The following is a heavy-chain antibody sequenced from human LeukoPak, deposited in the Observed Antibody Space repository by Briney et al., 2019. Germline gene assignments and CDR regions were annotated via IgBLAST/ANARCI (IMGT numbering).Heavy chain of an antibody. J-gene: IGHJ4*02. CDR1: GYTFTGYY. V-gene: IGHV1-2*02. CDR2: INPNSGGT. Sequence: VASVKVSCKASGYTFTGYYMHWVRQAPGQGLEWMGWINPNSGGTNYAQKFQGRVTMTRDTSISTAYMELSSLRSEDTAVYYCARSLYDSSGYRHLGYWGQGTLVTVSS. CDR3: ARSLYDSSGYRHLGY. D-gene: IGHD3-22*01.